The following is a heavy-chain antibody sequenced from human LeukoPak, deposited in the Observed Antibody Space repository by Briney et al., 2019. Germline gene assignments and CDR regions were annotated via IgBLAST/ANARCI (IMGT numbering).Heavy chain of an antibody. Sequence: NPSQTLTLTCTVSGGSISSGGYYWSWIRQPPGKGLEWIGYIYHSGSTYYNPSLKSRVTISVDRSKNQFSLKLSSVTAADTAVYYCAIPPLSGTGSSRPLAGVDVWGQGTTVTVSS. CDR2: IYHSGST. CDR3: AIPPLSGTGSSRPLAGVDV. V-gene: IGHV4-30-2*01. CDR1: GGSISSGGYY. D-gene: IGHD3-10*01. J-gene: IGHJ6*02.